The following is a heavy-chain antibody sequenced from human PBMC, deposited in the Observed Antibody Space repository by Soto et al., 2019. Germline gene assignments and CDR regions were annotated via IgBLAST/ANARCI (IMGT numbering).Heavy chain of an antibody. CDR1: GGTFSSYA. CDR3: ARDIGYCSGGSCYSPGNFDY. CDR2: IIPIFGTA. D-gene: IGHD2-15*01. Sequence: QVQLVQSGAEVKKPGSSVKVSCKASGGTFSSYAISWVRQAPGQGLEWMGGIIPIFGTANYAQKFQGRVTITADESTSTAYMELSSLRSEDTAVYYCARDIGYCSGGSCYSPGNFDYWGQGTLVTVSS. J-gene: IGHJ4*02. V-gene: IGHV1-69*12.